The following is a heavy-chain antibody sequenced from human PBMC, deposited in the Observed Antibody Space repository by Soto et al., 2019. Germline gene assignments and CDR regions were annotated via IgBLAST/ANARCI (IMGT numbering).Heavy chain of an antibody. V-gene: IGHV3-23*01. J-gene: IGHJ5*02. CDR1: GFTFSSYA. D-gene: IGHD5-12*01. CDR2: ISGSGGST. Sequence: PGGSLRLSCAASGFTFSSYAMSWVRQAPGKGLEWVSAISGSGGSTYYADSVKGRFTISRDNSKNTLYLQMNSLRAEDTAVYYCARDAGGYDFSGYNWFDPWGQGTLVTVSS. CDR3: ARDAGGYDFSGYNWFDP.